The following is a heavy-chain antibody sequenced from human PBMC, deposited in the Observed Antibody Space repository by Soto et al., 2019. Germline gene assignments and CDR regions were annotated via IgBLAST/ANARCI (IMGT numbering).Heavy chain of an antibody. CDR2: IWYDGSNK. CDR3: ATVDPYCTNGVCYLHYYYGMDV. V-gene: IGHV3-33*01. J-gene: IGHJ6*02. Sequence: VGSLRLSCAASGFTFSSYGMHWVRQAPGKGLEWVAVIWYDGSNKYYADSVKGRFTISRDNSKNTLYLQMNSLRAEDTAVYYCATVDPYCTNGVCYLHYYYGMDVWGQGTTVTVSS. D-gene: IGHD2-8*01. CDR1: GFTFSSYG.